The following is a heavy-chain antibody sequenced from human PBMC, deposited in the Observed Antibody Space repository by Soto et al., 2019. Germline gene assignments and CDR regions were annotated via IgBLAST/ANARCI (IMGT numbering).Heavy chain of an antibody. Sequence: SETLSLTCTVSGGSISSYYCSWSRQPPGKGLEWIGYIYYSGSTNYNPSLKSRVTISVDTSKNQFSLKLSSVTAADTAVYYCARDSTRGWFDPWGQGTLVTVSS. V-gene: IGHV4-59*01. CDR1: GGSISSYY. J-gene: IGHJ5*02. CDR3: ARDSTRGWFDP. CDR2: IYYSGST.